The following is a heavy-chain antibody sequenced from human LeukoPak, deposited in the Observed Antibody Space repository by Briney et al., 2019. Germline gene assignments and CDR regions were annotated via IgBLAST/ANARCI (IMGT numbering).Heavy chain of an antibody. D-gene: IGHD3-9*01. Sequence: PGGSLRLSCAASGFNFNTHGMHWVRQAPGKGLEWVTFIRYDGSNKYYADSVKGRITISRDNSKNTVYLQMNSLRAEDTAVYYCAKGPRYNILTGFKIAEKNFDYWGQGTLVTVSS. CDR2: IRYDGSNK. CDR3: AKGPRYNILTGFKIAEKNFDY. V-gene: IGHV3-30*02. CDR1: GFNFNTHG. J-gene: IGHJ4*02.